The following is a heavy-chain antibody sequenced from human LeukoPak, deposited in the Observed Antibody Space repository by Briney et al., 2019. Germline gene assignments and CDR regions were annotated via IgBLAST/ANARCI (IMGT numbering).Heavy chain of an antibody. V-gene: IGHV1-2*02. J-gene: IGHJ4*02. Sequence: GASVKVSCKASGYTFIGFYMHWVRQAPGQGLEWMGWINPNSGDTNYAQKFQGRVTMTRDTSISTAYMELSSLRSDDTGVYYCVRDSYDSSGNYLDYWGQGTLVTVSS. CDR3: VRDSYDSSGNYLDY. D-gene: IGHD3-22*01. CDR2: INPNSGDT. CDR1: GYTFIGFY.